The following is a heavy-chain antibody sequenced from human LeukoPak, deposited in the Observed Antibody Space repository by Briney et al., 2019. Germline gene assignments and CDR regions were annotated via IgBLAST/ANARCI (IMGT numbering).Heavy chain of an antibody. CDR1: GGSISSGDKY. J-gene: IGHJ4*02. CDR3: ARVTRWAGLDF. D-gene: IGHD2-21*02. V-gene: IGHV4-30-4*01. Sequence: SQTLSLTCNVSGGSISSGDKYWSWIRQPPGKGLEWIGYIYYSGSTYYNPSLKSRLTISVDASENQFSLQLTSVTAADTAVYFCARVTRWAGLDFWGQGTLVTVSS. CDR2: IYYSGST.